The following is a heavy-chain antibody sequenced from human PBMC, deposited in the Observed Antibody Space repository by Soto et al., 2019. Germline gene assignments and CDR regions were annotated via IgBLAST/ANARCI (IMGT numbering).Heavy chain of an antibody. D-gene: IGHD6-19*01. CDR2: IIPIFGKV. CDR1: GGTFRTYA. V-gene: IGHV1-69*12. J-gene: IGHJ6*02. Sequence: QVQLLQSGAEVKKPGSSVRVSCEASGGTFRTYAISWVRQAPGQGLEWMGEIIPIFGKVNYAQKFQGSVTITEDESTTTVYMDLRSGTSEDTAVYYCAKGAVAGTPTSYYYYGMDVWGQGTTVTVS. CDR3: AKGAVAGTPTSYYYYGMDV.